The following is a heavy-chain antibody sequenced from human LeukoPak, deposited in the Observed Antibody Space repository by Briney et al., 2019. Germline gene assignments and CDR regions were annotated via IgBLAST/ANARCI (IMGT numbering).Heavy chain of an antibody. J-gene: IGHJ5*02. CDR3: ARRLLWFGGAFGFDP. CDR2: IYYSVST. Sequence: NPSETLSLTCTVSGGSISSYYWSWIRQRPGKGLEWSVYIYYSVSTNYNPSLKRRVTISVDTSKNHFSLKLSSVTAADTAVYYCARRLLWFGGAFGFDPWGQGTLVTVSS. V-gene: IGHV4-59*01. D-gene: IGHD3-10*01. CDR1: GGSISSYY.